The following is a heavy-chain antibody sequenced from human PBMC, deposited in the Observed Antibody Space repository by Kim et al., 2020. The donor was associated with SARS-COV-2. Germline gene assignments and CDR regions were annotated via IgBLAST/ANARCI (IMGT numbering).Heavy chain of an antibody. Sequence: GESLKISCKASGYIFTNYWIGWVRQMPGKGLEWMGIIYPADSDVRYSPSFQGQVTLPADKSISTAYLQWNSPKASDTAMYYCARHEVGGGNTYWGQGTLV. CDR1: GYIFTNYW. V-gene: IGHV5-51*01. J-gene: IGHJ4*02. CDR3: ARHEVGGGNTY. CDR2: IYPADSDV. D-gene: IGHD2-15*01.